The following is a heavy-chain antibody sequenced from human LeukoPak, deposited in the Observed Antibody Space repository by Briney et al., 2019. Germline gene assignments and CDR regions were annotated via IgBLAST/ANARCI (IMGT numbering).Heavy chain of an antibody. V-gene: IGHV3-9*01. D-gene: IGHD1-26*01. Sequence: PGGSLRLSCAASGFIFDDYAMYWVRQAPGKGLEWVSGISWNSRIIDYADSVKGRFTISRDSAKTSLFLQMNSLTTDDTAFYYCARLTGAASGTYYFDFWGQGTLVTVSS. CDR1: GFIFDDYA. CDR3: ARLTGAASGTYYFDF. J-gene: IGHJ4*02. CDR2: ISWNSRII.